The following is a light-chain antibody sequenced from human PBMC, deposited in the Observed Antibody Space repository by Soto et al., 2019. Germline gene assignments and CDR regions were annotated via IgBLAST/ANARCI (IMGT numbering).Light chain of an antibody. Sequence: GVTQSVCTVTLSTGERANLSCGAIQSVSSSYLAWYQQKPGQAPRLLIYGASSRATGIPDRFSGSGSGTDFTLTISRLEPEDFAVYYCQQYGSSPRVTFAQGTRLAIK. V-gene: IGKV3-20*01. CDR2: GAS. CDR1: QSVSSSY. CDR3: QQYGSSPRVT. J-gene: IGKJ5*01.